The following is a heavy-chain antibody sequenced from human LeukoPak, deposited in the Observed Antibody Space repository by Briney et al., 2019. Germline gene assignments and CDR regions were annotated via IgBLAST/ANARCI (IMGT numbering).Heavy chain of an antibody. V-gene: IGHV3-30*04. J-gene: IGHJ4*02. Sequence: GGSLRLSCAASGFTFSSHGMHWVRQAPGKGLEWVAVIAHDGSNKDYADSVKGRITISRDNSKDTLYLQMNSLRTEDTAVYYCVRDYSGKYTIDYWGQGTLVTVSS. CDR3: VRDYSGKYTIDY. CDR2: IAHDGSNK. D-gene: IGHD1-26*01. CDR1: GFTFSSHG.